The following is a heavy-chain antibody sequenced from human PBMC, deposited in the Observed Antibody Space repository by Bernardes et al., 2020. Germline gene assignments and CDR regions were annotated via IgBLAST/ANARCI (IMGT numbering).Heavy chain of an antibody. V-gene: IGHV3-30*04. Sequence: GGSLRLSCAASGFTFSSYAMHWVRQAPGKGLEWVAVISYDGSNKYYADSVKGRFTISRDNSKNTLYLQMNSLRAEDTAVYYCARDGDIVVVPAEVGSSHYYYYGMDVWGQGTTVTVSS. CDR2: ISYDGSNK. CDR3: ARDGDIVVVPAEVGSSHYYYYGMDV. D-gene: IGHD2-2*01. J-gene: IGHJ6*02. CDR1: GFTFSSYA.